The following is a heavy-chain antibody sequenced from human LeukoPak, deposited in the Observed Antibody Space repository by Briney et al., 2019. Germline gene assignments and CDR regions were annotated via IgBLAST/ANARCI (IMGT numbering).Heavy chain of an antibody. J-gene: IGHJ3*02. D-gene: IGHD5-24*01. V-gene: IGHV1-69*13. CDR1: GGTFISYA. CDR3: ASNQKATITASAFDI. CDR2: IIPIFGTA. Sequence: SVKVSCKASGGTFISYAISWVRQAPAQGLEWMGGIIPIFGTANYAQKFQGRVTITADESTSTAYMELSSLRSEDTAVYYCASNQKATITASAFDIWGQGTMVTVSS.